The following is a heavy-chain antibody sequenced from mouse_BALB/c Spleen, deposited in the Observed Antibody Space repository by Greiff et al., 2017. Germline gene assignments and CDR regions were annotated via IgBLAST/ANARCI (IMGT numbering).Heavy chain of an antibody. CDR1: GYSITSDYA. Sequence: VQLQQSGPGLVKPSQSLSLTCTVTGYSITSDYAWNWIRQFPGNKLEWMGYISYSGSTSYNPSLKSRISITRDTSKNQFFLQLNSVTTEDTATYYCAITTVVPHYFDYWGQGTTLTVSS. J-gene: IGHJ2*01. V-gene: IGHV3-2*02. D-gene: IGHD1-1*01. CDR3: AITTVVPHYFDY. CDR2: ISYSGST.